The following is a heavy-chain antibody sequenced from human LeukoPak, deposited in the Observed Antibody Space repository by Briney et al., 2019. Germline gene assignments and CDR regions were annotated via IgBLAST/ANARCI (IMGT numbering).Heavy chain of an antibody. CDR1: GGSISSSSYY. V-gene: IGHV4-39*07. CDR2: IYYSGST. J-gene: IGHJ4*02. Sequence: SETLSPTCTVSGGSISSSSYYWGWIRQPPGKGLEWIGSIYYSGSTYYNPSLKSRVTISVDTSKNQFSLKLSSVTAADTAVYYCARGERYSSGWYEDYWGQGTLVTVSS. D-gene: IGHD6-19*01. CDR3: ARGERYSSGWYEDY.